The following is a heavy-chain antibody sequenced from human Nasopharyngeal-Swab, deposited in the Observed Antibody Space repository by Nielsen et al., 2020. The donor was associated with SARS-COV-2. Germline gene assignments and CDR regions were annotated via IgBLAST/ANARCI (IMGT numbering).Heavy chain of an antibody. V-gene: IGHV3-7*01. CDR3: ARVGIVVVPAADIYYYYYMDV. D-gene: IGHD2-2*03. CDR1: GFTFSRFW. Sequence: GGSLRLSCAASGFTFSRFWMTWVRQAPGKGLEWVAYLKQDGSEEYYVDSVKGRFTISRDNAKNSLYLQMNSLRAEDTAVYYCARVGIVVVPAADIYYYYYMDVWGKGTTVTVSS. J-gene: IGHJ6*03. CDR2: LKQDGSEE.